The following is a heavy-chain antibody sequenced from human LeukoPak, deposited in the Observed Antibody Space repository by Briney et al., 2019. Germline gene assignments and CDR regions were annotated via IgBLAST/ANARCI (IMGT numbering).Heavy chain of an antibody. Sequence: GGSLRLSCAASGFTFSDYYMTWLRQAPGKGLEWVSYISSSGTTIYYADSVKGRFTISRDNAKNSLYLQMNSLRAEDTAVYYCARRRDSGSLQHFDYWGQGTLVTVSS. CDR1: GFTFSDYY. V-gene: IGHV3-11*01. CDR2: ISSSGTTI. J-gene: IGHJ4*02. D-gene: IGHD1-26*01. CDR3: ARRRDSGSLQHFDY.